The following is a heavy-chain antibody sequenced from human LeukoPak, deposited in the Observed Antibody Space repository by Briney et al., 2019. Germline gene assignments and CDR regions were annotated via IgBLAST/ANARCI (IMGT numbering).Heavy chain of an antibody. CDR2: ISGSGGST. D-gene: IGHD6-19*01. J-gene: IGHJ3*02. V-gene: IGHV3-23*01. CDR3: ARGPLIAVAGHRAFDI. CDR1: GFTFSSYG. Sequence: PGGSLRLSCAASGFTFSSYGMSWVRQAPGKGLEWVSAISGSGGSTYYADSVKGRFTISRDNAKNTLYLQMNSLRAEDTAVYYCARGPLIAVAGHRAFDIWGQGTMVTVSS.